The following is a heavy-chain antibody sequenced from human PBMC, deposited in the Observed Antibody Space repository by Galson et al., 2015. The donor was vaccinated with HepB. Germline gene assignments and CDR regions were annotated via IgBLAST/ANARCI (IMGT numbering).Heavy chain of an antibody. Sequence: SLRLSCAASGFTVSSNYMSWVRQSPGKGLEWVSVIYSGGSTYYADPVKGRFTISRDNSKNTLDLQMNSLSAEDTAVYYCARMTIAMVRRLNPGYFDYWGPGTLVTVSS. CDR2: IYSGGST. CDR1: GFTVSSNY. V-gene: IGHV3-66*02. J-gene: IGHJ4*02. CDR3: ARMTIAMVRRLNPGYFDY. D-gene: IGHD3-10*01.